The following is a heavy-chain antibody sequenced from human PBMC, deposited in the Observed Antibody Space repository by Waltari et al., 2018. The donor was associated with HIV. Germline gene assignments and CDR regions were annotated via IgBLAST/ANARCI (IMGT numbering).Heavy chain of an antibody. V-gene: IGHV1-69*11. D-gene: IGHD6-19*01. CDR1: GDTFSSYG. J-gene: IGHJ4*02. CDR2: IIPIRGTP. CDR3: VREGRSSTAWYYFDF. Sequence: QVQLVQSGAEMKKPGSSVKVSCKASGDTFSSYGINWVRQAPGQGLEWIGGIIPIRGTPIYAQMFQDRVTITADESTTTAYMDLRSLRSEDTAVYYCVREGRSSTAWYYFDFWGQGTLVTVSS.